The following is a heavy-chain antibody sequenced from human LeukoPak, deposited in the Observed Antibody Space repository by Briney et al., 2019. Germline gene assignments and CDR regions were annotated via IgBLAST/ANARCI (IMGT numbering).Heavy chain of an antibody. CDR3: AALDHGHDY. CDR2: ISSSGSTI. V-gene: IGHV3-48*03. Sequence: GGSLRLSCAASGFTFSSYEMNWVRQAPGKGLEWVSYISSSGSTIYYADSVKGRFTVSRDNAKNSLYLQMNSLRAEDTAVYYCAALDHGHDYWGQGTLVTVSS. J-gene: IGHJ4*02. CDR1: GFTFSSYE.